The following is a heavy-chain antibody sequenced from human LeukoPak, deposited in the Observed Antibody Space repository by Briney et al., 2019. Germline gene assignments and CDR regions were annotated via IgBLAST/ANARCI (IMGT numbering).Heavy chain of an antibody. CDR3: ARERGIAAAGTHNWFDP. Sequence: SVKVSCTASGGTFSSYAICWVRQAPGQGLEWMGGIIPIFGTANYAQKFQGRVTITADESTSTAYMELSSLRSEDTAVYYCARERGIAAAGTHNWFDPWGQGTLVTVSS. V-gene: IGHV1-69*13. CDR1: GGTFSSYA. J-gene: IGHJ5*02. D-gene: IGHD6-13*01. CDR2: IIPIFGTA.